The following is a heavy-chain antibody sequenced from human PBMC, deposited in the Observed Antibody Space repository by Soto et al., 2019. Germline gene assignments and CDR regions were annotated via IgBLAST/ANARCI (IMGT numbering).Heavy chain of an antibody. V-gene: IGHV4-31*03. Sequence: QVRLQESGPGLVKPSQTLSLTCSVSGGSINSGGYYWSWIRQHPGKGLEYLGYIYYRGRTYYNPSLKSRLTTSLDTSKNQFSLKLTSVTAAETAVYYCAREVFGPGTGWFDPWGQGTLVTVSS. J-gene: IGHJ5*02. CDR1: GGSINSGGYY. D-gene: IGHD3-10*01. CDR3: AREVFGPGTGWFDP. CDR2: IYYRGRT.